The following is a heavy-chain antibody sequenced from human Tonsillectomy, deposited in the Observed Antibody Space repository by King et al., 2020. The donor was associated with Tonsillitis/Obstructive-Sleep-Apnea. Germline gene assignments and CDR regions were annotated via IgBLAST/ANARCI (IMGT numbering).Heavy chain of an antibody. Sequence: QLQESGPGLVKPSEILSLTCTVSGGSISTYYWSWIRQPPGKGLEWIGYINNSGSTNYNPSLKSRVTISVDTSKNQFSLKLSSVTAADTAVYFCARNLGIVTAGRDYGLDVWGQGTTVTVSS. CDR3: ARNLGIVTAGRDYGLDV. J-gene: IGHJ6*02. CDR1: GGSISTYY. V-gene: IGHV4-59*01. CDR2: INNSGST. D-gene: IGHD6-13*01.